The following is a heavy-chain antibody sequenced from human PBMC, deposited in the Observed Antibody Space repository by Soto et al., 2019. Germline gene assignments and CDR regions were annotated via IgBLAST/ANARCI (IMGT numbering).Heavy chain of an antibody. V-gene: IGHV3-23*01. D-gene: IGHD3-9*01. J-gene: IGHJ4*02. Sequence: HPGGSLRLSCAASGFPFSSYAMSWVRQAPGKGLEWVSAISGSGGSTYYADSVKGRFTISRDNSKNTLYLQMNSLRAEDTAVYYCAKGYDILTGYFPIDYWGQGTLVTVS. CDR2: ISGSGGST. CDR1: GFPFSSYA. CDR3: AKGYDILTGYFPIDY.